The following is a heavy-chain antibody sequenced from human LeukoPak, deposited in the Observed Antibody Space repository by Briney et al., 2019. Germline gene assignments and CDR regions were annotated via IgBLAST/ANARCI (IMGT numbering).Heavy chain of an antibody. Sequence: GGSLRLSCAASGFTFSSYEMNWVRQAPGKGLEWVSYISSSGSTIYYADSVKGRFTISRDNAKNSLYLQMNSLRAEDTAVYYCARDEPTYYYDSSGYWDYWGQGTLVTVSS. V-gene: IGHV3-48*03. CDR2: ISSSGSTI. J-gene: IGHJ4*02. D-gene: IGHD3-22*01. CDR3: ARDEPTYYYDSSGYWDY. CDR1: GFTFSSYE.